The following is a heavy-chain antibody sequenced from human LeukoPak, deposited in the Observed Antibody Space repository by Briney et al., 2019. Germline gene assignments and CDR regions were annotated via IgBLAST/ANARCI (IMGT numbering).Heavy chain of an antibody. Sequence: ASVKVSCKASGGTFSSYAISWVRQAPGQGLEWMGGIIPIFGTANYAQKFQGRVTITTDESTSTAYMELSSLRSEDTAVYYCASRFRGGGDYWGQGTLVTVSS. CDR1: GGTFSSYA. J-gene: IGHJ4*02. D-gene: IGHD2-15*01. CDR2: IIPIFGTA. CDR3: ASRFRGGGDY. V-gene: IGHV1-69*05.